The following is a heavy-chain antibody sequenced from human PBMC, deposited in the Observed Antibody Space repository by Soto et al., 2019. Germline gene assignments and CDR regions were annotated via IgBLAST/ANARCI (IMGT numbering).Heavy chain of an antibody. CDR2: IYYSGST. Sequence: SETLSLTCTVSGGSISSYYWSWIRQPPGKGLEWIGYIYYSGSTNYNPSLKSRVTISVDTSKNQFSLKLSSVTAADTAVYYCARAPLGATNYYYGADVRGKGTTATVSS. J-gene: IGHJ6*04. D-gene: IGHD1-26*01. CDR1: GGSISSYY. V-gene: IGHV4-59*01. CDR3: ARAPLGATNYYYGADV.